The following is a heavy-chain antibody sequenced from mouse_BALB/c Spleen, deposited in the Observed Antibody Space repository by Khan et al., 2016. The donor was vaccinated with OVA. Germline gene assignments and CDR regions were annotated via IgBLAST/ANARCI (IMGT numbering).Heavy chain of an antibody. V-gene: IGHV14-3*02. CDR1: GFNIKDTY. CDR3: ASDRLRGFAY. D-gene: IGHD2-4*01. J-gene: IGHJ3*01. Sequence: VQLQQSGAELVKPGASVKLSCTASGFNIKDTYMHWVKQRPEQGLEWIGRIDPANGNTKYDPKFQGKATITADTSSNTAYLQLSSLTSEDTAVYYCASDRLRGFAYWGQGTMVTVSA. CDR2: IDPANGNT.